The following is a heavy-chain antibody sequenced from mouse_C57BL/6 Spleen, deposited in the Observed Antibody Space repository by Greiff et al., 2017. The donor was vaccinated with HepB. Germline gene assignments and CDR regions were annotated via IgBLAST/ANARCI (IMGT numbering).Heavy chain of an antibody. Sequence: VQLQQSGPELVKPGASVKISCKASGYTFTDYYMNWVKQSHGKSLEWIGDINPNNGGTSYNQKFKGKATLTVDKSSSTAYMELRSLTSEDSAVYYCAALNFNWGQGTTLTVSS. CDR3: AALNFN. CDR2: INPNNGGT. J-gene: IGHJ2*01. V-gene: IGHV1-26*01. CDR1: GYTFTDYY.